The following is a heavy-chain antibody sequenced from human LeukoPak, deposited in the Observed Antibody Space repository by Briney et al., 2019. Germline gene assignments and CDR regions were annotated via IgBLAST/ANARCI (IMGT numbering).Heavy chain of an antibody. CDR3: AKGGRYCGGGSCYLFYGMDV. J-gene: IGHJ6*02. CDR1: GFTFSNFA. D-gene: IGHD2-15*01. Sequence: GGSLRLSCVASGFTFSNFAMRWVRQAPGKGLEWVSAIGASGGITRYADSVKGRFTISRDNSKNTLSLQMNGLRVEDSAVYYCAKGGRYCGGGSCYLFYGMDVWGQGTTVTVSS. V-gene: IGHV3-23*01. CDR2: IGASGGIT.